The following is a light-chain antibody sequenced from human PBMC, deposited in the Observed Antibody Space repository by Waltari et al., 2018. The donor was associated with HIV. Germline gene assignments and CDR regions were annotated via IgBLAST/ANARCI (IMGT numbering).Light chain of an antibody. J-gene: IGKJ1*01. CDR3: QEYSTSFWT. V-gene: IGKV1-5*03. CDR1: HRVSRW. CDR2: RAS. Sequence: DIQMTKFPSTLPASVGDRITLTCRASHRVSRWWSWYQQKPGKELKVLIYRASSLESGVPSRFSGSGSGTEFNLTISTLQPEDFGTYYCQEYSTSFWTFGPGTTVEVK.